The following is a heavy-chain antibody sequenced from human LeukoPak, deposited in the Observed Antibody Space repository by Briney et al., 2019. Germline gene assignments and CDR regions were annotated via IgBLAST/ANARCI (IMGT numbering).Heavy chain of an antibody. V-gene: IGHV4-34*01. J-gene: IGHJ4*02. CDR2: INHSGST. CDR3: ARGLYYDYVWGSYRSYYFDY. CDR1: GGSLSGYY. D-gene: IGHD3-16*02. Sequence: SETLSLTCAVYGGSLSGYYWSWIRQPPGKGLEWIGEINHSGSTNYNPSLKSRVTISVDTSKNQFSLKLSSVTAADTAVYYCARGLYYDYVWGSYRSYYFDYWGQGTLVTVSS.